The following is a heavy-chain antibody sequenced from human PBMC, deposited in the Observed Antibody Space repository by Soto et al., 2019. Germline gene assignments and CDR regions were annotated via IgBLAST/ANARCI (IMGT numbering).Heavy chain of an antibody. CDR3: ARDRRITMIVVVPDAFDI. J-gene: IGHJ3*02. D-gene: IGHD3-22*01. CDR1: GGSISSYY. Sequence: SETLSLTCTVSGGSISSYYWSWIRQPPGKGLEWIGYVYYTGTTTYNPSLKSRVTISVNTSKNQFSLKLTSVTAADTAVYYCARDRRITMIVVVPDAFDIWGQGTMVTVSS. V-gene: IGHV4-59*01. CDR2: VYYTGTT.